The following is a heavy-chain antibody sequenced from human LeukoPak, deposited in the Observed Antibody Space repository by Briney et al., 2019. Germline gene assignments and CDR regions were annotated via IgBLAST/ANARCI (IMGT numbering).Heavy chain of an antibody. CDR3: VRDGV. CDR1: GFTFSSYS. D-gene: IGHD3-16*01. CDR2: INYNGGST. Sequence: GGSLRLSCSASGFTFSSYSMHWVRQAPGKGLQYVSGINYNGGSTNYADSVKGRFTISRDNSKNTLYLQLSSLRAEDTAVYYCVRDGVRGQGTLVTVSS. J-gene: IGHJ4*02. V-gene: IGHV3-64D*06.